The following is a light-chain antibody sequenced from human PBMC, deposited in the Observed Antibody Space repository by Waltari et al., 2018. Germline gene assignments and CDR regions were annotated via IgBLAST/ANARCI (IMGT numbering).Light chain of an antibody. J-gene: IGKJ2*01. V-gene: IGKV4-1*01. CDR2: WAS. CDR3: QQCYLTPYT. Sequence: DIVMTQSPDSLAVSLGERATINCKSSQSVLYSSNNKNYLAWYQQKPGQPPKLLIYWASTRESVVPDRFSGSGSGTDFTLTISSLQAEDVAVYYCQQCYLTPYTFGQGTNLEIK. CDR1: QSVLYSSNNKNY.